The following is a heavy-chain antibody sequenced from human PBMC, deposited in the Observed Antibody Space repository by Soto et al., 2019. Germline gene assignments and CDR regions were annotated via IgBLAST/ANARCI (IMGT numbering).Heavy chain of an antibody. CDR1: GYTFTSYG. Sequence: ASVKVSCKASGYTFTSYGISWVRQPPGQGLEWMGWISAYNGNTNYAQKLQGRVTMTTDTSTSTAYMELRSLRSDDTAVYYCARGSSMIVVVGPPDYWGQGTLVTVSS. CDR3: ARGSSMIVVVGPPDY. CDR2: ISAYNGNT. J-gene: IGHJ4*02. D-gene: IGHD3-22*01. V-gene: IGHV1-18*04.